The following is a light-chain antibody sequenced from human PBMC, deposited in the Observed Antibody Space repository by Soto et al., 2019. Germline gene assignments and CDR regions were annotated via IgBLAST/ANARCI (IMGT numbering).Light chain of an antibody. J-gene: IGKJ2*01. CDR3: QQYNNWPPLYT. CDR2: GAS. Sequence: EIVMTQSPATLSVSPGERATLSCRVSQSVSSDLAWYQQQPGQAPRLLIYGASMRATGIPARFSGSGSGTEFTLTISSLQSEDFAVYYCQQYNNWPPLYTFGQGTKVDIK. V-gene: IGKV3-15*01. CDR1: QSVSSD.